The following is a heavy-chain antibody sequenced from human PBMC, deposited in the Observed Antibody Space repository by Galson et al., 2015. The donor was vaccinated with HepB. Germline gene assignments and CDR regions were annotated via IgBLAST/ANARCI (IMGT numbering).Heavy chain of an antibody. CDR3: TRGKLSGDCSNSICYCRFDP. V-gene: IGHV5-10-1*01. Sequence: QSGAEVKKPGESLRISCKGSGYSFTSYWISWVRQMPGKGLEWMGGIDPSDSETNYSPSFQGHVTISADRSISTAYLQWSSLKASDTAMYYCTRGKLSGDCSNSICYCRFDPWGQGTLVTVSS. D-gene: IGHD2-2*01. CDR1: GYSFTSYW. J-gene: IGHJ5*02. CDR2: IDPSDSET.